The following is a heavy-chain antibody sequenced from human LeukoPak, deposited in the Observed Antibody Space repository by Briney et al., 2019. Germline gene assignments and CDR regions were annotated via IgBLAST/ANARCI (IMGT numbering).Heavy chain of an antibody. Sequence: GGSLRLSCAASGFTFSSYSMNWVRQAPGKGLEWVSSISCSSSYIYYADSVKGRFTISRDNAKNSLYLQMNSLRAEDTAVYYCARAGGAVAGTGRFDYWGQGTLVTVSS. D-gene: IGHD6-19*01. CDR3: ARAGGAVAGTGRFDY. CDR1: GFTFSSYS. V-gene: IGHV3-21*01. J-gene: IGHJ4*02. CDR2: ISCSSSYI.